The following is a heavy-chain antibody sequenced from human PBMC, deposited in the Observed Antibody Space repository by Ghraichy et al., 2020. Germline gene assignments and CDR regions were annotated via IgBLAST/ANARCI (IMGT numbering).Heavy chain of an antibody. J-gene: IGHJ4*02. CDR3: STSPRADRGNY. D-gene: IGHD3-10*01. V-gene: IGHV3-74*01. CDR1: GLTFSSYW. CDR2: IKTDGSTT. Sequence: GGSLRLSCAASGLTFSSYWMHWVRQAPGKGREWVSHIKTDGSTTNYADSVRGRFTISRDNAKNTLYLPMNSLTADDTAVYYCSTSPRADRGNYWGQGTLVTVSS.